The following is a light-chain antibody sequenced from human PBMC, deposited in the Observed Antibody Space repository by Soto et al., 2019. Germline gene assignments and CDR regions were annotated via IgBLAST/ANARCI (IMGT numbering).Light chain of an antibody. CDR3: SSYVGTNSYV. J-gene: IGLJ1*01. CDR1: SSDVGGYNY. CDR2: EVS. Sequence: QSALTQPPSASGSPGQSVTISCTGTSSDVGGYNYVSWYQQHPGKAPKLMIYEVSKRPSGVPDRFSGSKSGNTAALTVSWLQAEDEADYYCSSYVGTNSYVFGTGTKLTVL. V-gene: IGLV2-8*01.